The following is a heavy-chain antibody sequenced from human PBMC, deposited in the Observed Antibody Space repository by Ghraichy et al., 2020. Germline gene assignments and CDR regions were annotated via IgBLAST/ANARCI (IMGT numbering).Heavy chain of an antibody. J-gene: IGHJ4*02. V-gene: IGHV3-23*01. CDR2: ISYHGGNT. CDR1: GFTFGSYA. CDR3: ARDLPDSGWTHYFDH. Sequence: GGSLRLSCVASGFTFGSYAMSWVRQAPGKGLEWVSAISYHGGNTYYADSVKGRFTMTRDNSRNTLYLQVDSLRVEDTAIYYCARDLPDSGWTHYFDHWGQGSLVTVSS. D-gene: IGHD6-19*01.